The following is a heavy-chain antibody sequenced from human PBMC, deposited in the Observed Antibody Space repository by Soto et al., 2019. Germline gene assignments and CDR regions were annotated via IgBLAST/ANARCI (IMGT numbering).Heavy chain of an antibody. CDR2: ISYDGSNK. Sequence: QVQLVESGGGVVQPGRSLRLSCAASGFTFSSYGMHWVRQAPGKGLEWVAVISYDGSNKYYADSVKGRFTISRDNSKNTLYLQMNSLRAEDTAVYYCAKDGRYNWNYGAYYYYGMDVWGQGTTVTVSS. CDR3: AKDGRYNWNYGAYYYYGMDV. J-gene: IGHJ6*02. D-gene: IGHD1-7*01. CDR1: GFTFSSYG. V-gene: IGHV3-30*18.